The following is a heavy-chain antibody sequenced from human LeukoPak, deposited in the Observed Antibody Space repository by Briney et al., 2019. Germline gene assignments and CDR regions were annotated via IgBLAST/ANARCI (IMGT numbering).Heavy chain of an antibody. V-gene: IGHV4-59*12. CDR3: AREDYGSGIGGSDWFDP. CDR1: GGSISSYY. D-gene: IGHD3-10*01. CDR2: IYYSGST. Sequence: PSETLSLTCTVSGGSISSYYWSWIRQPPGKGLEWIGYIYYSGSTNYNPFLKSRVTISVDTSKNQFSLKLRSVTAADTAMYYCAREDYGSGIGGSDWFDPWGQGTLVTVSS. J-gene: IGHJ5*02.